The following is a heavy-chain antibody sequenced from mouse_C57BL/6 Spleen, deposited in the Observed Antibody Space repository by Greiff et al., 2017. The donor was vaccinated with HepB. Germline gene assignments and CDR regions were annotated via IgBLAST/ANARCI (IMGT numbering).Heavy chain of an antibody. J-gene: IGHJ3*01. CDR1: GFSFNTYA. D-gene: IGHD2-3*01. Sequence: EVKLEESGGGLVQPKGSLKLSCAASGFSFNTYAMNWVRQAPGKGLEWVARIRSKSNNYATYYADSVKDRFTISRDDSESMLYLQMNNLKTEDTAMYYCVRPALYDGYYGGFAYWGQGTLVTVSA. V-gene: IGHV10-1*01. CDR3: VRPALYDGYYGGFAY. CDR2: IRSKSNNYAT.